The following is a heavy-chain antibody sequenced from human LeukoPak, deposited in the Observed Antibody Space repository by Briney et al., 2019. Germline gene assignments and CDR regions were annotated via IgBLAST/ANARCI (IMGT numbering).Heavy chain of an antibody. Sequence: PGGSLRLSCAASGFTFSNVWMSWVRQAPGKGLEWVSSISSSSSYIYYADSVKGRFTISRDNAKNSLYLQMNSLRAEDTAVYYCARETSYSYGLDYWGQGTLVTVSS. CDR2: ISSSSSYI. CDR1: GFTFSNVW. CDR3: ARETSYSYGLDY. V-gene: IGHV3-21*01. J-gene: IGHJ4*02. D-gene: IGHD5-18*01.